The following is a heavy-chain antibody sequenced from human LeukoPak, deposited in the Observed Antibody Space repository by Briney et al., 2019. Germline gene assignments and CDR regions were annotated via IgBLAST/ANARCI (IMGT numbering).Heavy chain of an antibody. Sequence: PGGSLRLSCAASGFTFSSYEMNWVRQAPGKGLEWVSYISSTSSTIYYADSVKGRFTISRDNAKNSLYLQMNSLRAEDTAVYYCASDYYDRSQYWGQGTLVTVSS. CDR2: ISSTSSTI. J-gene: IGHJ4*02. V-gene: IGHV3-48*03. CDR1: GFTFSSYE. D-gene: IGHD3-22*01. CDR3: ASDYYDRSQY.